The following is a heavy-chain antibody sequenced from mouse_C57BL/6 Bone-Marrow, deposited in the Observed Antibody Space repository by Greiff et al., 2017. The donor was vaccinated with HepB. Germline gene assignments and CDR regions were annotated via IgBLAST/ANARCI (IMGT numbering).Heavy chain of an antibody. CDR2: IDPSDSYT. CDR1: GYTFTSYW. CDR3: ARLTTVVYFDY. Sequence: QVHVKQPGAELVKPGASVKLSCKASGYTFTSYWMQWVKQRPGQGLEWIGEIDPSDSYTNYNQKFKGKATLTVDTSSSTAYMQLSSLTSEDSAVYYCARLTTVVYFDYWGQGTTLTVSS. D-gene: IGHD1-1*01. J-gene: IGHJ2*01. V-gene: IGHV1-50*01.